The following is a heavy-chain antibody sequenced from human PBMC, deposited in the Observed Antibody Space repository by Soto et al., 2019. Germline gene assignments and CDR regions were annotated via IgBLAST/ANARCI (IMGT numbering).Heavy chain of an antibody. J-gene: IGHJ5*02. CDR1: GFSLSTSGAA. CDR2: IYWDGDK. Sequence: QINLIESGPTLVKPTQTLTLTCTFSGFSLSTSGAAVGWVRQPPGRALEWLALIYWDGDKRYNASRGNRLTITQDTSMKPVVLTLTNVDPADKAKYYCAHRATMTIFGLIIDNGIWLDPWGQGTRVIVSS. CDR3: AHRATMTIFGLIIDNGIWLDP. D-gene: IGHD3-3*01. V-gene: IGHV2-5*02.